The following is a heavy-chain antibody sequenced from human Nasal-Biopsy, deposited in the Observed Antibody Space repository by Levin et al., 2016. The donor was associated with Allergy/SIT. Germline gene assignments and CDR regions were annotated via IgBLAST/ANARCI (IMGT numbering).Heavy chain of an antibody. V-gene: IGHV3-23*01. J-gene: IGHJ3*02. CDR1: GFSFISYA. D-gene: IGHD3-22*01. CDR2: ISDNGGRT. Sequence: GESLKISCAASGFSFISYAMSWVRQAPGKGLEWVSAISDNGGRTYYADSVKGRFTISRDNSKNTLYVQMNSLRAEDTAVYYCAKEESTYYYESSGLGDAFDIWGQGTMVTVSS. CDR3: AKEESTYYYESSGLGDAFDI.